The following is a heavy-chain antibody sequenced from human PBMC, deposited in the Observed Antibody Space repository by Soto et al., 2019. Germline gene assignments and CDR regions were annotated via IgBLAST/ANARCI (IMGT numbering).Heavy chain of an antibody. D-gene: IGHD3-3*01. CDR2: IIPIFGTA. J-gene: IGHJ4*02. V-gene: IGHV1-69*06. Sequence: SVKVSCKASGGTFSSYAISWVRQAPGQGLEWMGGIIPIFGTANYAQKFQGRVTITADKSTSTAYMELSSLRSEDTAVYYCAKHDFWTLYNTGLDSWGQGTLVTVSS. CDR3: AKHDFWTLYNTGLDS. CDR1: GGTFSSYA.